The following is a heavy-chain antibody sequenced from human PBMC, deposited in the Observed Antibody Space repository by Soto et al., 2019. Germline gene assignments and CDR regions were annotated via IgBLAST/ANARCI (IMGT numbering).Heavy chain of an antibody. J-gene: IGHJ5*02. CDR3: AKDGGKYGYFGNWFDP. CDR2: IIPIFGSA. D-gene: IGHD5-12*01. Sequence: QVQLVQSGAEVKKPGSSVKVSCKASGGTFSNYAITWVRQAPGQGLEWLGRIIPIFGSANYAQKFQGRVTITADESTTTADMELSSLRSDDTAVYYCAKDGGKYGYFGNWFDPWGQGTLVTVSS. V-gene: IGHV1-69*15. CDR1: GGTFSNYA.